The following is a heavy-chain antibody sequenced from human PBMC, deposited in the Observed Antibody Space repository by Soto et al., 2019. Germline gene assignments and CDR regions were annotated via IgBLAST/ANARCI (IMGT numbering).Heavy chain of an antibody. J-gene: IGHJ6*02. Sequence: ASVKVSCKASGGTFSSYAISWVRQAPGQGLEWMGGIIPIFGTANYAQKFQGRVTITADESTSTAYMELSSLRSEDTAEYYCARGATGYCSSTSCFVPSLYYYYYGMDVWGQGTTVTVSS. V-gene: IGHV1-69*13. CDR1: GGTFSSYA. CDR2: IIPIFGTA. D-gene: IGHD2-2*01. CDR3: ARGATGYCSSTSCFVPSLYYYYYGMDV.